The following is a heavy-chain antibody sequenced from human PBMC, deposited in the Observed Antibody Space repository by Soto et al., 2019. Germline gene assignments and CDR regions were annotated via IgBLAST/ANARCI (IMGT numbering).Heavy chain of an antibody. J-gene: IGHJ6*02. V-gene: IGHV4-34*01. CDR3: ARHTIFGVVIDPYYYYGMDV. CDR2: INHSGST. Sequence: SATLCLTCAVYGGSFSGYYWSWIRQPPGKGLEWIGEINHSGSTNYNPSLKSRVTISVDTSKNQFSLKLSSVTAADTAVYYCARHTIFGVVIDPYYYYGMDVWGQGTTVTVSS. CDR1: GGSFSGYY. D-gene: IGHD3-3*01.